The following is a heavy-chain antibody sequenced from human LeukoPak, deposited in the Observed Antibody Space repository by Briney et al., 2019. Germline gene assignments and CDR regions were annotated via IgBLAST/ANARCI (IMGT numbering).Heavy chain of an antibody. Sequence: SQTLSLTCTVSGGSISSGDYYWSWIRQPPGKGLEWIGYIYYSGSTYYNPSLKSRVTISVDTSKNQFSLKLSSVTAADTAVYYCAKADYYYDSSGYYPDAFDIWGQGTMVTVSS. V-gene: IGHV4-30-4*01. J-gene: IGHJ3*02. CDR1: GGSISSGDYY. D-gene: IGHD3-22*01. CDR2: IYYSGST. CDR3: AKADYYYDSSGYYPDAFDI.